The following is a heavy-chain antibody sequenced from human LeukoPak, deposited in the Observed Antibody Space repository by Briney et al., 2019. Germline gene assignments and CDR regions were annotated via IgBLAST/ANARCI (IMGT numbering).Heavy chain of an antibody. J-gene: IGHJ4*02. D-gene: IGHD3-10*01. CDR2: INPNSGGT. CDR3: ARGPPLRAYYFDY. Sequence: ASVKVSCKASGYTFTASYMPWVRQAPGQGLEWMGWINPNSGGTNYAQKFQGWVTMTRDTSISTAYMELSRLRSDDTAVYYCARGPPLRAYYFDYWGQGTLVTVSS. V-gene: IGHV1-2*04. CDR1: GYTFTASY.